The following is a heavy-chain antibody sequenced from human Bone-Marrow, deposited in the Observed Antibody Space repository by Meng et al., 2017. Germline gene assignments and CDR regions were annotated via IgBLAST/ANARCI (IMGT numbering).Heavy chain of an antibody. J-gene: IGHJ4*02. CDR3: ARDPGSSGWYAFLDYYFDY. CDR2: INPSGGST. D-gene: IGHD6-19*01. Sequence: ASVKVSCKASGYTFTSYGISWVRQAPGQGLEWMGIINPSGGSTSYAQKFQGRVTMTRDTSTSTVYMELSSLRSEDTAVYYCARDPGSSGWYAFLDYYFDYWGQGTLVTVSS. CDR1: GYTFTSYG. V-gene: IGHV1-46*01.